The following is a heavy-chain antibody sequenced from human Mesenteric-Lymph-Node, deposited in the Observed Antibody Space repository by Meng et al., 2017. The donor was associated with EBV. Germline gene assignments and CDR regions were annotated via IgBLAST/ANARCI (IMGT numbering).Heavy chain of an antibody. CDR3: VRERTGYYAEY. CDR1: GFRFSEYA. Sequence: QVQLGESGGGVVQPGRSLRLSCAVSGFRFSEYAMHWVRQAPGKGLEWVAFISYDGSNANYADSVKGRFTISRDSSKNTLYLQMNSLRAEDTAVYYCVRERTGYYAEYWGQGTLVTVSS. D-gene: IGHD3/OR15-3a*01. J-gene: IGHJ4*02. CDR2: ISYDGSNA. V-gene: IGHV3-30-3*01.